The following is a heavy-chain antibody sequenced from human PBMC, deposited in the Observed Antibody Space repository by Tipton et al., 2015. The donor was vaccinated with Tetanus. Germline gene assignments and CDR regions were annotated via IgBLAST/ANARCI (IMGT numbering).Heavy chain of an antibody. J-gene: IGHJ4*02. D-gene: IGHD2-2*01. Sequence: QLVQSGAEVKPSQTLSVTCVISGDRLSSNIAAWYWIRQSPSRGLEWLGRTYYRSKWSNDYAVSVKSRVTINSDTSKNQFSLQLGSVTPEDTAVYYCARGYAGGAWDVWGQGNLVTVSS. CDR2: TYYRSKWSN. CDR3: ARGYAGGAWDV. V-gene: IGHV6-1*01. CDR1: GDRLSSNIAA.